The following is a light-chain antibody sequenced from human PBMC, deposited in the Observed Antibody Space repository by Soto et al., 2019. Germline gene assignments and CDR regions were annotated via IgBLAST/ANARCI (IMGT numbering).Light chain of an antibody. J-gene: IGLJ1*01. CDR3: SSYTGSSTYV. V-gene: IGLV2-14*01. CDR1: SSEVGGYNY. CDR2: DVS. Sequence: QFVLTQPASVSGSPGQSITISCPGNSSEVGGYNYVSWYQQHPGKAPKLMIYDVSNRPSGISNRFSGSKSGNTASLTISGLQAEDEADYYCSSYTGSSTYVFGTGTKAPS.